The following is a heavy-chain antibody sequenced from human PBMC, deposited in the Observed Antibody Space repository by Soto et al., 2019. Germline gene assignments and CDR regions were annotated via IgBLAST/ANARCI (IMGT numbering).Heavy chain of an antibody. J-gene: IGHJ4*02. V-gene: IGHV3-23*01. D-gene: IGHD3-3*01. Sequence: GGSLRLSCAASGFSFGSYALSWVRQAPGKGLEWVSTISGSDGKTLYADSVKGRFSISRDTSQSTLYLQMNSLRADDTAMYYCARWSYLDYWGQGTRVTVSS. CDR2: ISGSDGKT. CDR1: GFSFGSYA. CDR3: ARWSYLDY.